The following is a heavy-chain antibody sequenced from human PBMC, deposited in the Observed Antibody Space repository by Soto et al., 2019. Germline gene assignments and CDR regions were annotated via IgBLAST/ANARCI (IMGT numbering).Heavy chain of an antibody. J-gene: IGHJ4*02. CDR3: VRGGHHYFDY. V-gene: IGHV3-7*01. Sequence: GGSLRLSCAASGFIFSDYWMSWVRQAPGKGLEWVANIRQDGSEKYYVDSVKGRFTISRDNAKNSLYLQMNSLRAEDTALYYCVRGGHHYFDYWGQGTLVTVSS. D-gene: IGHD3-16*01. CDR2: IRQDGSEK. CDR1: GFIFSDYW.